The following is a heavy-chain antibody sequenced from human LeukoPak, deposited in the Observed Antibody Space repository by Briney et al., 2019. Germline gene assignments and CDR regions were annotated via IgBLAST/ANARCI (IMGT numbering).Heavy chain of an antibody. CDR2: IKADSGGT. V-gene: IGHV1-2*02. J-gene: IGHJ3*02. CDR1: GCTFTGYY. D-gene: IGHD3-22*01. Sequence: ASVKVSCKASGCTFTGYYLRWVRQAPGQGLEWMGWIKADSGGTNYAQRFQGRVTMTRDTSISTAYMDLNRLRSDDTAVYHCATSGYPYNAFDIWGQGTMVTVSS. CDR3: ATSGYPYNAFDI.